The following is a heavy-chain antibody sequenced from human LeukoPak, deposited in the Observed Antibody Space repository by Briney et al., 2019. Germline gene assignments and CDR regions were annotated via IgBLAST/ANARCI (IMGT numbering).Heavy chain of an antibody. CDR2: INPNTGGT. D-gene: IGHD5-12*01. V-gene: IGHV1-2*02. J-gene: IGHJ4*02. CDR3: ARGFINGYDFDY. Sequence: VRQAPGXGREWMGWINPNTGGTKYAQKFQGRVTMTRDTSTSTAYMEVSRLRFDDTAVYYCARGFINGYDFDYWGQGTLVTVSS.